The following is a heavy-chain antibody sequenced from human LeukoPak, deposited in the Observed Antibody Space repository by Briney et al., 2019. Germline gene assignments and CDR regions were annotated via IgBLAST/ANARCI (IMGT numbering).Heavy chain of an antibody. J-gene: IGHJ4*02. Sequence: SETLSLTCAVYGGSFSGYYWSWLRQPPEKGLEWIGEINHSGSTNYNPSLKSRVTISVDTSKNQFSLRLTSVTAADTAVYYCARGRGYNSFDYWGQGTLVTVSS. CDR3: ARGRGYNSFDY. V-gene: IGHV4-34*01. CDR1: GGSFSGYY. CDR2: INHSGST. D-gene: IGHD3-16*02.